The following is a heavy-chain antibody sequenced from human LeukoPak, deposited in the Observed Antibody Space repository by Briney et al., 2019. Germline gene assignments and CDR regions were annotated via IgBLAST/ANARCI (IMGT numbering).Heavy chain of an antibody. Sequence: ASVKVSCKASGYTFTSYGISWVRQAPGQGLEWMGWISAYNGNTNYAQKLQGRVTMTTDTSTSTAYMELRSLRSDDTAVYYCARDLSDIVLMVYAPRGDYWGQGTLFTVSS. D-gene: IGHD2-8*01. CDR1: GYTFTSYG. V-gene: IGHV1-18*01. CDR3: ARDLSDIVLMVYAPRGDY. J-gene: IGHJ4*02. CDR2: ISAYNGNT.